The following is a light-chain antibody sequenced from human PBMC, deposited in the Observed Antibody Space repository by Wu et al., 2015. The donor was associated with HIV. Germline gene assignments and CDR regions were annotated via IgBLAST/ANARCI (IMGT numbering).Light chain of an antibody. J-gene: IGKJ4*01. CDR1: QSVSSN. Sequence: EIVMTQSPVTLSVSPGERATLSCRASQSVSSNLAWYQQKPGQAPRLLIYGASTRATGIPGRFSGSGSGTEFTLTISSLQSEDSAVYYCQQYNNRPLTFGGGTKVEIK. CDR3: QQYNNRPLT. V-gene: IGKV3-15*01. CDR2: GAS.